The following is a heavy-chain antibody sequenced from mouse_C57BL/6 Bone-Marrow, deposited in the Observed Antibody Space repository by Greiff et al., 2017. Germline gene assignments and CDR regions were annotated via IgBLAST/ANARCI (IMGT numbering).Heavy chain of an antibody. CDR3: ARSLGTSY. D-gene: IGHD3-1*01. V-gene: IGHV1-59*01. CDR2: IDPTDSYT. J-gene: IGHJ2*01. Sequence: QVQLQQPGAELVRPGTSVKLSCKASGYTFTSYWMHWVKQRPGQGLEWIGVIDPTDSYTNYNQKFKGKATLTVDTSSSTAYMQLSSLTSEDSAVYYCARSLGTSYWGQGTTLPVSS. CDR1: GYTFTSYW.